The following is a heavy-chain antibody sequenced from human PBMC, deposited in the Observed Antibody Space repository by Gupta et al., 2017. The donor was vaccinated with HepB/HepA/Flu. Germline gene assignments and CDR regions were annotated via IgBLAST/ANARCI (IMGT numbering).Heavy chain of an antibody. CDR1: GYTFTSYD. Sequence: QVQLVQSGAEVKKPGASVKVSCKASGYTFTSYDINWVRQATGQGLEWMGWMNPNSGNTGYAQKFQGRVTMTRNTSISTAYMELSSLRSEDTAVYYCARGPVLRFLEWHVQYYYYGMDVWGQGTTVTVSS. V-gene: IGHV1-8*01. CDR3: ARGPVLRFLEWHVQYYYYGMDV. CDR2: MNPNSGNT. J-gene: IGHJ6*02. D-gene: IGHD3-3*01.